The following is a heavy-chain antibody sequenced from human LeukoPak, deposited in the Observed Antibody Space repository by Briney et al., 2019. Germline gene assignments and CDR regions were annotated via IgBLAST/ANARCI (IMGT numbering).Heavy chain of an antibody. CDR3: TTRIAVAGTGYY. CDR1: GFTFSSYS. J-gene: IGHJ4*02. D-gene: IGHD6-19*01. CDR2: IKSKTDGGTT. V-gene: IGHV3-15*07. Sequence: PGGSLRLSCAASGFTFSSYSMNWVRQAPGKGLEWVGRIKSKTDGGTTDYAAPVKGRFTISRDDSKNTLYLQMNSLKTEDTAVYYCTTRIAVAGTGYYWGQGTLVTVSS.